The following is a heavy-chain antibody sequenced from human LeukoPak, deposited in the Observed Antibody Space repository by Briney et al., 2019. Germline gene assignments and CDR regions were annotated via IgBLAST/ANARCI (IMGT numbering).Heavy chain of an antibody. Sequence: KAGGSRRLSCAASGSTVSSYGMTWVGQPPGRGLDWVSAFSATDGSAQYAESVKGRFTISRDNSKSSLYLQMNSLRDEDTAVYYCAKARIAAAGTGAFDVWGQGTMVTVSS. CDR2: FSATDGSA. CDR1: GSTVSSYG. J-gene: IGHJ3*01. D-gene: IGHD6-13*01. V-gene: IGHV3-23*01. CDR3: AKARIAAAGTGAFDV.